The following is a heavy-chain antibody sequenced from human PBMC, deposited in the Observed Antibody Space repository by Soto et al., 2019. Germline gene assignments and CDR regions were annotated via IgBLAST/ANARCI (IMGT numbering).Heavy chain of an antibody. CDR3: ARYLDPSGSYYTDY. J-gene: IGHJ4*02. D-gene: IGHD1-26*01. CDR1: GYNFMPYG. CDR2: ISPWKGNT. V-gene: IGHV1-18*04. Sequence: ASVKVSCKASGYNFMPYGVNWVRQAPGQGLEWMGWISPWKGNTNYAQSFQGRVTMTTDTSTSTAYMELRSLTSDDTAVYYCARYLDPSGSYYTDYWGQGTLVTVSS.